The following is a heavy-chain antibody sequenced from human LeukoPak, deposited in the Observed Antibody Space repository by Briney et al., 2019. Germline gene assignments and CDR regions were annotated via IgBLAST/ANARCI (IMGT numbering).Heavy chain of an antibody. D-gene: IGHD6-13*01. CDR1: GFTFSSYD. J-gene: IGHJ4*02. V-gene: IGHV3-13*01. CDR3: ARGSVGSSWTPFDY. CDR2: IGTAGDT. Sequence: AGGSLRLSCAASGFTFSSYDMHWVRQATGKGLELVSAIGTAGDTYYPGSVKGRFTISRENAKNSLHLQMNSLRAGDTAVYYCARGSVGSSWTPFDYWGQGTLVTVSS.